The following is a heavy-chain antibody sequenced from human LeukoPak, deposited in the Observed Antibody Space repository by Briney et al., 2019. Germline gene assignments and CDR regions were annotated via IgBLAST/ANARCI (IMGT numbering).Heavy chain of an antibody. CDR3: ARGSRTTVRGVDYYYYYMDV. D-gene: IGHD3-10*01. V-gene: IGHV3-7*03. CDR1: RFTFSNYW. CDR2: IKQDGSEK. J-gene: IGHJ6*03. Sequence: PGGSLRLSCAASRFTFSNYWMSWVRQAPGKGLEWVANIKQDGSEKYYVDSVKGGFTSSRDSSKNTLYLQMNSLRAEDTAMYYCARGSRTTVRGVDYYYYYMDVWGKGTTVTISS.